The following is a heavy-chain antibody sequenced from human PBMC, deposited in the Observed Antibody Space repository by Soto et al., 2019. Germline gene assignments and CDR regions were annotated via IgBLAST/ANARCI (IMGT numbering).Heavy chain of an antibody. CDR3: AWGDQYEILQPYYALDV. CDR1: GFTFNKFD. Sequence: QVHLVESGGGVVQPGTSLRLSCVASGFTFNKFDMHWIRQTPEKRLQWVAFIAYDGINNYYTGSVKGRFSVSRDNSKNTVSLKMNSLGLEYTSNSFSAWGDQYEILQPYYALDVWGGGTTVTISS. D-gene: IGHD1-1*01. J-gene: IGHJ6*04. V-gene: IGHV3-30-3*01. CDR2: IAYDGINN.